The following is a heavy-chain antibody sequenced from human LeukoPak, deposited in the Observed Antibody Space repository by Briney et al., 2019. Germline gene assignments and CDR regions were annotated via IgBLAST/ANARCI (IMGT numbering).Heavy chain of an antibody. D-gene: IGHD3-22*01. Sequence: ASVKVSCKASGYTFTGYYMHWVRQAPGQGLEWMGWINPNSGGTNYAQKFQGRVTMTTDTSTSTAYMELRSLRSDDTAVYYCARDVYYDSSGYYYDWFDPWGQGTLVTVSS. J-gene: IGHJ5*02. CDR2: INPNSGGT. V-gene: IGHV1-2*02. CDR3: ARDVYYDSSGYYYDWFDP. CDR1: GYTFTGYY.